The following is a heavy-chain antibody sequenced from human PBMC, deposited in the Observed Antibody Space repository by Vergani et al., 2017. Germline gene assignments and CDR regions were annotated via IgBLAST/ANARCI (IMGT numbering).Heavy chain of an antibody. V-gene: IGHV4-34*01. CDR1: GGSFSGYY. CDR2: INHSGST. D-gene: IGHD6-19*01. J-gene: IGHJ6*02. CDR3: AGRAMAGTRENNYYYGMDV. Sequence: QVQLQQWGAGLLKPSETLSLTCAVYGGSFSGYYWSWIRQPPGKGLEWIGEINHSGSTNYNPSLKSRVTISVDTSKNQFSLKLSSVTVADTAVYYCAGRAMAGTRENNYYYGMDVWGQGTTVTVSS.